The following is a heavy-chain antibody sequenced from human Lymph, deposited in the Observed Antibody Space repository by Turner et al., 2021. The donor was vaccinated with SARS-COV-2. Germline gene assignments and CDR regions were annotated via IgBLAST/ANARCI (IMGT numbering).Heavy chain of an antibody. V-gene: IGHV4-59*01. CDR3: ARGFDY. J-gene: IGHJ4*02. CDR1: GASTSNYY. CDR2: IYYSGST. Sequence: QVQLQESAPGLVKPSETLSLTCTVSGASTSNYYWSWIRQPPGKGVEGIGYIYYSGSTNYNPTLDSRVTISVDTSKNQFSLKLGSVTAADAAVYYCARGFDYWGQGTLVTVSS.